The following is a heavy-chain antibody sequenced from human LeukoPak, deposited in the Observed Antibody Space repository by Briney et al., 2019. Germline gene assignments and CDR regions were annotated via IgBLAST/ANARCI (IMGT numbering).Heavy chain of an antibody. CDR1: GLAFSAYK. D-gene: IGHD2-15*01. CDR2: VSTDGYTT. J-gene: IGHJ4*02. V-gene: IGHV3-74*01. Sequence: GGSMRLSCAASGLAFSAYKMHWVRQAPRKGLVWVSRVSTDGYTTDYADFVQGRFTASRDNTKNTWSLEMNSLRAEDTAVYYCVVGGSPGYWGQGTLVTVSS. CDR3: VVGGSPGY.